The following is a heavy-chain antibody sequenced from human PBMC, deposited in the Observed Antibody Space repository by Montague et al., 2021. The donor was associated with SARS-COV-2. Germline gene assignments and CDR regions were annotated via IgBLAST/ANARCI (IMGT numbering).Heavy chain of an antibody. V-gene: IGHV3-30-3*01. D-gene: IGHD3-10*01. Sequence: YRRLSSAASGFPFSIYAMHLFRQAPGKGLEWVAVISYDGSNKYYADSVKGRFTISRDNSKNTLYLQMNSLRAEDTAVYYCARDRWFGEFDYWGQGTLVTVSS. CDR2: ISYDGSNK. CDR1: GFPFSIYA. J-gene: IGHJ4*02. CDR3: ARDRWFGEFDY.